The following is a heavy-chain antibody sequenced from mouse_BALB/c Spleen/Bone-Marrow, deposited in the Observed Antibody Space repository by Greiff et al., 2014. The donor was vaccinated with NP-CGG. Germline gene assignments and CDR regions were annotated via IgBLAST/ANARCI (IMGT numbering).Heavy chain of an antibody. J-gene: IGHJ3*01. V-gene: IGHV1-18*01. CDR3: ARDDYDVGFAY. D-gene: IGHD2-4*01. Sequence: EVKLMESGPELVKPGASMKISCKASGYSFTGYTMNWVKQSHGKNLEWIGLINPHNGGTSHNQKFKGKATLTVDKSSSTAYMELLSLTSEDSAVYYCARDDYDVGFAYWGRGTLVTVSA. CDR1: GYSFTGYT. CDR2: INPHNGGT.